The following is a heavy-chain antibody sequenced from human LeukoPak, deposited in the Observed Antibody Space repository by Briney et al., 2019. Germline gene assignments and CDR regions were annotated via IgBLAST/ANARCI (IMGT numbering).Heavy chain of an antibody. J-gene: IGHJ3*02. CDR3: ARVSGYPAGRVVGAIDAFDI. CDR1: GGSISSGGYY. CDR2: IYYSGST. Sequence: SETLSLTRTVSGGSISSGGYYWSWIRQHPGKGLEWIVYIYYSGSTYYNPSLKSRVTISVDTSKNQFSLKLSSVTAADTAVYYCARVSGYPAGRVVGAIDAFDIWGQGTMVTVSS. D-gene: IGHD1-26*01. V-gene: IGHV4-31*03.